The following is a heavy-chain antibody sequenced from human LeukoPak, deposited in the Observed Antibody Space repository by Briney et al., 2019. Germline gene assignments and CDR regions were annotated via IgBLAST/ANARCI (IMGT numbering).Heavy chain of an antibody. J-gene: IGHJ4*02. CDR3: TRGGGYSYGSFDY. D-gene: IGHD5-18*01. V-gene: IGHV3-21*01. CDR1: GFTFSSYS. CDR2: ISSSSSYI. Sequence: GGSLRLSCAASGFTFSSYSMNWVRQAPGKGLEWVSSISSSSSYIYYADSVKGRFTISRDNAKNSLYLQMNSLRAEDTAVYYCTRGGGYSYGSFDYWGQGTLVTVSS.